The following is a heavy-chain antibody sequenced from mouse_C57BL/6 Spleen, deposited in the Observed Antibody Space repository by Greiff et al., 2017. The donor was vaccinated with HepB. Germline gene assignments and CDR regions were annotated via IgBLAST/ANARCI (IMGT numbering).Heavy chain of an antibody. Sequence: LVESVAELVRPGASVKLSCTASGFNIKNTYMHWVKQRPEQGLEWIGRIDPANGNTKYAPKFQGKATITADTSSNTAYLQLSSLTSEDTAIYYCASSTVVAPYDFDVWGTGTTVTVSS. J-gene: IGHJ1*03. CDR3: ASSTVVAPYDFDV. V-gene: IGHV14-3*01. CDR2: IDPANGNT. D-gene: IGHD1-1*01. CDR1: GFNIKNTY.